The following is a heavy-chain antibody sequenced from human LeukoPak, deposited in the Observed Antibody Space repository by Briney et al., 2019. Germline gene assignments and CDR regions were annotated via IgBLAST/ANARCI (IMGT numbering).Heavy chain of an antibody. CDR3: ARTYSSSWYGNWFDP. D-gene: IGHD6-13*01. V-gene: IGHV4-4*07. CDR1: GCSISSYY. J-gene: IGHJ5*02. CDR2: IYTNGST. Sequence: SETLSLTCTVSGCSISSYYWSWIRQPAGKGREWIGRIYTNGSTTYNHSLQSRVTISVDNSKNQFSLKLSSVTAADTAVYYCARTYSSSWYGNWFDPWGQGTPVTVSS.